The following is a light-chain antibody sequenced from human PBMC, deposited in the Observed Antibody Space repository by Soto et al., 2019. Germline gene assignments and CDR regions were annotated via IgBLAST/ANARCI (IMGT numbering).Light chain of an antibody. CDR3: AAWDDSLNGCV. V-gene: IGLV1-44*01. CDR1: SSNIGTYS. CDR2: SDN. J-gene: IGLJ1*01. Sequence: QSVLTQPPSASGTPGQRVTISCSGSSSNIGTYSVSWYQQFPGTAPRLHIYSDNQRPSGVPDRFSASKSGASASLAISGLQSEDEADFYCAAWDDSLNGCVFGTGTKVTVL.